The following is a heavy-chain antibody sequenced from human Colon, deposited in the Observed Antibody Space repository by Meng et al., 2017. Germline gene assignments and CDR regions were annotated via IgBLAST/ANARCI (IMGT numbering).Heavy chain of an antibody. V-gene: IGHV4-30-4*01. CDR1: VSSLDRGDFY. Sequence: QMCLQESGPRLVQPSQTLSLTCTVSVSSLDRGDFYWGWIRQSPGKGLEWIGYIFHSGDTYYNPSLKSRITISMDMSQNQFSLKVSSVTAADTATYHCATNERRDGANCDYWGQGILVTVSS. J-gene: IGHJ4*02. CDR2: IFHSGDT. D-gene: IGHD5-24*01. CDR3: ATNERRDGANCDY.